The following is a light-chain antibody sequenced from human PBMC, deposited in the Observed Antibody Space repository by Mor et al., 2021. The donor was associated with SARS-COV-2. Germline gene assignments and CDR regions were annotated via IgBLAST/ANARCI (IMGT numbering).Light chain of an antibody. CDR1: VSNY. Sequence: VSNYLAWXQQRPGQAPRLLIFGASNRATAIPARFSGSGSGTDFTLTISSLEPEDFAVYYCQQRTNWPPITFGQGTRLEIK. CDR3: QQRTNWPPIT. J-gene: IGKJ5*01. V-gene: IGKV3-11*01. CDR2: GAS.